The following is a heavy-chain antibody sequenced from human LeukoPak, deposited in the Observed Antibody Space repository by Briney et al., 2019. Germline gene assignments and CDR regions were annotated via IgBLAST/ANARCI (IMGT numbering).Heavy chain of an antibody. J-gene: IGHJ6*02. V-gene: IGHV4-61*01. CDR3: ARADTAMGNYYYYGMDV. CDR2: IYNSGST. D-gene: IGHD5-18*01. Sequence: SETLSLTCAVSGGSVSSDSYYWSWIRQPPGKGLEWIGYIYNSGSTNYNPSLKSRLTISPDTSKNQFSLKLSSVTAADTAVYYCARADTAMGNYYYYGMDVWGQGTTVTVSS. CDR1: GGSVSSDSYY.